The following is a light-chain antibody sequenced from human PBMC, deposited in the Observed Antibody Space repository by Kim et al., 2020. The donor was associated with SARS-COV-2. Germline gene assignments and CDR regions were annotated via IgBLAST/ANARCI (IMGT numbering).Light chain of an antibody. CDR3: QQYYDTPYT. Sequence: RATINCKTSQSVLNRSNNKNYLVWYQQKPGQPPKLLIYWSSTRESGVPDRFSGSGSGTDFTLTISSLQAEDVAVYYCQQYYDTPYTFGQGTKLEI. V-gene: IGKV4-1*01. CDR2: WSS. J-gene: IGKJ2*01. CDR1: QSVLNRSNNKNY.